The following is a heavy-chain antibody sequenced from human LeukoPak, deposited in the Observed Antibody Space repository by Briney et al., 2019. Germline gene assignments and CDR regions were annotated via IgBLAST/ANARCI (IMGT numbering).Heavy chain of an antibody. CDR3: ARDSGDTVTPSRPYFDY. J-gene: IGHJ4*02. D-gene: IGHD4-11*01. CDR1: EFTFSDYW. Sequence: GGSLRLSCAAFEFTFSDYWMSWVRQAPGKGLEGVANIKQDGSETYYVDSVKGRFIVSRDKARDSLYLQMNGLRADDTAVYYCARDSGDTVTPSRPYFDYWGQGTLVTFSS. V-gene: IGHV3-7*01. CDR2: IKQDGSET.